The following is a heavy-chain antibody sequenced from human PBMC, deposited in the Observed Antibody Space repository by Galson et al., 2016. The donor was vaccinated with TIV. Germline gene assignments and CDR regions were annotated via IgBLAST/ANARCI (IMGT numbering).Heavy chain of an antibody. CDR2: TISLLGMA. CDR3: ARSRDSSGPEAF. V-gene: IGHV1-69*04. Sequence: SVKVSCKASGGTFNKYAISWVRQAPGPGLEWMGRTISLLGMANYPQKFQGRVTITADHSTSTAYMELTSLRSDDTAMYYCARSRDSSGPEAFWGQGTLVTVSS. CDR1: GGTFNKYA. J-gene: IGHJ4*02. D-gene: IGHD3-22*01.